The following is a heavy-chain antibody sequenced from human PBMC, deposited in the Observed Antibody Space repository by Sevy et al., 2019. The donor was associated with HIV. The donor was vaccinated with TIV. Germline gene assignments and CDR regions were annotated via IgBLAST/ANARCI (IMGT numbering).Heavy chain of an antibody. CDR3: ARVPTYDYGSATYSDY. D-gene: IGHD3-10*01. V-gene: IGHV1-18*01. J-gene: IGHJ4*02. CDR2: IGIYNGNS. CDR1: GFDFSSYG. Sequence: ASVKVSCKTSGFDFSSYGITWVRQAPGQGLEWMGWIGIYNGNSNSAQKLQGRVSMTTDTSTNTVYMELSNLRSDDTAVYYCARVPTYDYGSATYSDYWGQGTLVTVSS.